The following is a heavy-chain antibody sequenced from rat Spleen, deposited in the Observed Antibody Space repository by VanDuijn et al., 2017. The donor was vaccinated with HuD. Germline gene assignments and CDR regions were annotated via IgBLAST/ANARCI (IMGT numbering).Heavy chain of an antibody. V-gene: IGHV5-25*01. CDR2: ISTSGGST. Sequence: EVQLVESGGGLVQPGRSLKLSCAASGFTFSNYDMAWVRQAPTKGLEWVASISTSGGSTYYRDSVKGRFTVSRDNAKSTLYLQMDSLRSEDTATYYCARWYSYGPSWFAYWGQGTLVTVSS. J-gene: IGHJ3*01. D-gene: IGHD1-4*01. CDR1: GFTFSNYD. CDR3: ARWYSYGPSWFAY.